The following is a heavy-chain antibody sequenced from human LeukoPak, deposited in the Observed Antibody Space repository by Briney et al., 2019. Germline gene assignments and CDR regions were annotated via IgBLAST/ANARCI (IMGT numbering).Heavy chain of an antibody. Sequence: SETLSLTCTVSGGSISSYYWSWIRQPPGKGLEWIGYIYYSGSTNYNPSLKSRVTISVDTSKNQFSLKLSSVTAADTAVYYCARDGGVGSSGWYQNDYWGQGTLVTVSS. V-gene: IGHV4-59*12. CDR3: ARDGGVGSSGWYQNDY. J-gene: IGHJ4*02. D-gene: IGHD6-19*01. CDR2: IYYSGST. CDR1: GGSISSYY.